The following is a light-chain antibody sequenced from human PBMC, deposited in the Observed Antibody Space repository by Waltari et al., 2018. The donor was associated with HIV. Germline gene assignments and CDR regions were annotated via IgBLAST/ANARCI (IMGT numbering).Light chain of an antibody. CDR3: SSFRSTTTSIL. CDR1: SSDVGNYNY. Sequence: QAALTQPASVSGSPGQSITISCTGTSSDVGNYNYFCWYQQHPGKAPKLLIYEVTNRPSGVSDRFSGSKSGNTASLTISGLQAEDEADYYCSSFRSTTTSILFGGGTKLTVL. V-gene: IGLV2-14*01. J-gene: IGLJ2*01. CDR2: EVT.